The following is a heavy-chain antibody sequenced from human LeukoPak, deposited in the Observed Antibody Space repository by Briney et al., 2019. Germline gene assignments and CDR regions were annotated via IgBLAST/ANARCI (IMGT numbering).Heavy chain of an antibody. CDR3: AREGEAAGLPGYFDY. J-gene: IGHJ4*02. D-gene: IGHD6-13*01. CDR1: GFTFSSYS. CDR2: IKQDGSEK. V-gene: IGHV3-7*01. Sequence: PGGSLRLSCAASGFTFSSYSMNWVRQAPGKGLEWVANIKQDGSEKYYVDSVKGRFTISRDNAKNSLYLQMNSLRAEDTAVYYCAREGEAAGLPGYFDYWGQGTLVTVSS.